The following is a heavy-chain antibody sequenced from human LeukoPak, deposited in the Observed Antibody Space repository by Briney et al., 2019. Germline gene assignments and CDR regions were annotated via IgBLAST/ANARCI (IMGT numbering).Heavy chain of an antibody. CDR2: INHSGST. Sequence: PSETLSLTCAVYGGSSSGYYWSWIRQPPGKGLEWIGEINHSGSTNYNPSLKSRVTISVDTSKNQFSLKLSSVTAADTAVYYCARGPFRGYSYGPPLDYWGQGTLVTVSS. J-gene: IGHJ4*02. CDR1: GGSSSGYY. CDR3: ARGPFRGYSYGPPLDY. V-gene: IGHV4-34*01. D-gene: IGHD5-18*01.